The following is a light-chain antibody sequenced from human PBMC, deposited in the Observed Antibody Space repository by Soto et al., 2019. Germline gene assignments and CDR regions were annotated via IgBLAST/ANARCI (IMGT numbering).Light chain of an antibody. CDR1: QSVSSY. CDR2: DAS. CDR3: QQRSNWPRT. Sequence: EIVLTQSRETLSLSPGERATLSCRASQSVSSYLAWYQQKPGQAPRLLIYDASNRATGIPARFSGSGSGTDFTLTISSLEPEDFAVYYCQQRSNWPRTFGQGTKVDIK. J-gene: IGKJ1*01. V-gene: IGKV3-11*01.